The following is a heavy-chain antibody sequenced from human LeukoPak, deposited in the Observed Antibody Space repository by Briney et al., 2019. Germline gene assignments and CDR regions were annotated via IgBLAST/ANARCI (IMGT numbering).Heavy chain of an antibody. CDR3: ARDELHQYYFDY. J-gene: IGHJ4*02. Sequence: VASVKVSCKASGGTFSSYAISWVRQAPGQGLEWMGRIIPIFGTANYAQKFQGRVTITTDESTSTAYMELSSLRSEDTAVYYCARDELHQYYFDYWGQGTLVTVSS. D-gene: IGHD1-7*01. CDR1: GGTFSSYA. CDR2: IIPIFGTA. V-gene: IGHV1-69*05.